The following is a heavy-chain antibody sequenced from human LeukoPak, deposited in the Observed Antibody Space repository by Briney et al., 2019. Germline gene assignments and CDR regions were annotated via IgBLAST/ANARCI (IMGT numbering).Heavy chain of an antibody. D-gene: IGHD6-19*01. J-gene: IGHJ4*02. Sequence: ASVKVSCKASGYTFTDYYMHWVRQAPGQGLEWMGWMNPNSGDTNYAQKFQGWVTMTRDTSINTAYMGLSRLKSDDTAIYYCAKLVDSSGWVFDFWGQGTLVTVSS. V-gene: IGHV1-2*04. CDR1: GYTFTDYY. CDR3: AKLVDSSGWVFDF. CDR2: MNPNSGDT.